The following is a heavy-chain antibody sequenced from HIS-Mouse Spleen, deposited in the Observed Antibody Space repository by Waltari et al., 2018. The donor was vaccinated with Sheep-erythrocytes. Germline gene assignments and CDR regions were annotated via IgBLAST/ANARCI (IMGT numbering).Heavy chain of an antibody. CDR2: IIGSGGST. CDR3: AKQTLRRTYFDY. V-gene: IGHV3-23*01. CDR1: GFTFSSYA. J-gene: IGHJ4*02. D-gene: IGHD4-17*01. Sequence: EVQLLESGGGLVQPGGSLRLSCAASGFTFSSYAMSWVRQAPGKGLELVSAIIGSGGSTYYADSVKGRFTISRDNSKNTLYLQMNSLRAEDTAVYYCAKQTLRRTYFDYWGQGTLVTVSS.